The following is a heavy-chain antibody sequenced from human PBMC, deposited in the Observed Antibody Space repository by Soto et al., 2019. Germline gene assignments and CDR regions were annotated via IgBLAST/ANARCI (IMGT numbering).Heavy chain of an antibody. Sequence: PSETLSLTCTVSAGSISSYFYIWVRQPPGKGLEWIGSVYYTGTTDYNPSLKSRVTISVDTSKTQFSLNLRSVTAADRAVYYCARHQDSSGWFRGMDVWGQGTTVTVSS. CDR2: VYYTGTT. CDR1: AGSISSYF. CDR3: ARHQDSSGWFRGMDV. V-gene: IGHV4-59*01. J-gene: IGHJ6*02. D-gene: IGHD6-19*01.